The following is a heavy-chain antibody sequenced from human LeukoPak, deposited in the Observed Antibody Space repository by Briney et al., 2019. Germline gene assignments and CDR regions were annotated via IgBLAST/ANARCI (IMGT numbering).Heavy chain of an antibody. Sequence: ASVKVSCKASGGTFSSYAISWVRQAPGQGLEWMGGIIPIFGTANYAQKFQGRVTITADESTSTAYMELSSLRSEDTAVYYCARERRLPTVTTPYYFDYWGQETLVTVSS. CDR1: GGTFSSYA. D-gene: IGHD4-17*01. V-gene: IGHV1-69*13. J-gene: IGHJ4*02. CDR3: ARERRLPTVTTPYYFDY. CDR2: IIPIFGTA.